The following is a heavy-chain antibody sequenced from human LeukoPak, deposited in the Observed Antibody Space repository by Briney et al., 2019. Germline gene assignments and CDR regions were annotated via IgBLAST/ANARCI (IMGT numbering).Heavy chain of an antibody. D-gene: IGHD3-22*01. V-gene: IGHV5-51*01. Sequence: GESLKISCKGSGYSFTNYWIAWVRQMPGKGLEWMGIIYPSDSDTRYSPSCQGQVTMSADKSISTAYLQWSSLKASDTAMYYCASSPTYYYDSSGYHDAFDIWGQGTMVTVSS. CDR3: ASSPTYYYDSSGYHDAFDI. CDR2: IYPSDSDT. J-gene: IGHJ3*02. CDR1: GYSFTNYW.